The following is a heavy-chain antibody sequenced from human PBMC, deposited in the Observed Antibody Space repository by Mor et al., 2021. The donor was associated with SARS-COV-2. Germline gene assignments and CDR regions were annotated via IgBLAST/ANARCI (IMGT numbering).Heavy chain of an antibody. J-gene: IGHJ5*02. D-gene: IGHD3-10*01. V-gene: IGHV3-33*01. Sequence: APGKGLEWVAVIWYDGNKKYYADSVRGRFTISRDNSKNTLSLQMNSLRAEDTAVYYCAREATEYYYQSNWFDPWGQGT. CDR3: AREATEYYYQSNWFDP. CDR2: IWYDGNKK.